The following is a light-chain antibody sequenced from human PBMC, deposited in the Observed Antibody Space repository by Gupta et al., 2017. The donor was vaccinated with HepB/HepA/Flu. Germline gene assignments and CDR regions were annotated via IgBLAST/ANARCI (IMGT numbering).Light chain of an antibody. J-gene: IGKJ4*01. Sequence: AIQLTQFPSSLSAPVGDRVTITCRASQGISSALAWYQQKPGKPPKLLIYYASTLGSEVPSRFSGSGSGTDFTLTISGLQPEDFATYYCQQFQNYVTFGGGTKVEIK. CDR3: QQFQNYVT. CDR1: QGISSA. CDR2: YAS. V-gene: IGKV1D-13*01.